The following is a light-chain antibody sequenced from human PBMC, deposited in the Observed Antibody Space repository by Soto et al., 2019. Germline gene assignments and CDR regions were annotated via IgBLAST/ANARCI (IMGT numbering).Light chain of an antibody. CDR2: VAS. Sequence: EIVLTQSPGTLSLSPGERATLSCRASQSVSSSYLAWYQQKPGQAPRLLIYVASSRATGIPDRFSGSGSGTDFTLTISRLEPEDFAVYYCHQYGSSPVYTFGQGTKLEIK. J-gene: IGKJ2*01. V-gene: IGKV3-20*01. CDR1: QSVSSSY. CDR3: HQYGSSPVYT.